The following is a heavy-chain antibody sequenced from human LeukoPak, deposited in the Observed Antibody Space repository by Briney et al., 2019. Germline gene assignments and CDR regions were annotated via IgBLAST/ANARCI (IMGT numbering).Heavy chain of an antibody. CDR1: GGSFSGYY. CDR3: ARRQISSSWYYVRNWFDP. J-gene: IGHJ5*02. D-gene: IGHD6-13*01. V-gene: IGHV4-34*01. Sequence: PSETLSLTCAVYGGSFSGYYWSWIRQPPGKGLEWIGEINHSGSTNYNPSLKSRVTISVDTSKNQFSLKLSSVTAADTAVYYCARRQISSSWYYVRNWFDPWGQGTLVTASS. CDR2: INHSGST.